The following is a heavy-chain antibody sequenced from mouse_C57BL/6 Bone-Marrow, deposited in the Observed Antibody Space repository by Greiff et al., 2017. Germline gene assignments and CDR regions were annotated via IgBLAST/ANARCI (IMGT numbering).Heavy chain of an antibody. CDR1: GFTFSNYG. CDR2: ISRGDSTI. J-gene: IGHJ2*01. Sequence: EVKLVESGAGLVKPGGSLKLSCAASGFTFSNYGMHWVRQAPDQGLEWVANISRGDSTIYYAETLKGRFTISRDKATNTLYLQLTSLRSEDTAVYYCARAHYYGNPDFDYWGQGTTLTVSS. CDR3: ARAHYYGNPDFDY. V-gene: IGHV5-17*01. D-gene: IGHD2-1*01.